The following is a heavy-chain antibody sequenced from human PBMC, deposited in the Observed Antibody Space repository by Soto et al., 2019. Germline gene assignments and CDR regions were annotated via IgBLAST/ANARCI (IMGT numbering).Heavy chain of an antibody. J-gene: IGHJ4*02. Sequence: QVQLVQSGAEVKKPGASVKVSCKASGYTFITYGISWVRQAPGQGLEWMGWISAYNGNTDYAQKFQGRVTMTTDTSTSTVYMELRSLRSDDTAVYYCARDSRIYDSSGLLFDYWGQGTLVTVSS. CDR1: GYTFITYG. D-gene: IGHD3-22*01. V-gene: IGHV1-18*01. CDR2: ISAYNGNT. CDR3: ARDSRIYDSSGLLFDY.